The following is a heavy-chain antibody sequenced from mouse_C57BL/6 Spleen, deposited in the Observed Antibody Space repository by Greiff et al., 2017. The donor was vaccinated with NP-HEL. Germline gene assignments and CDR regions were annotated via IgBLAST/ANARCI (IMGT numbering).Heavy chain of an antibody. Sequence: QVQLKQSGAELVKPGASVKISCKASGYAFSSYWMNWVKQRPGKGLEWIGQIYPGDGDTNYNGKFKGKATLTADKSSSTAYMQLSSLTSEDSAVYVCARALDYGPCDYWGQGTTLTVSS. CDR3: ARALDYGPCDY. CDR2: IYPGDGDT. D-gene: IGHD2-4*01. CDR1: GYAFSSYW. J-gene: IGHJ2*01. V-gene: IGHV1-80*01.